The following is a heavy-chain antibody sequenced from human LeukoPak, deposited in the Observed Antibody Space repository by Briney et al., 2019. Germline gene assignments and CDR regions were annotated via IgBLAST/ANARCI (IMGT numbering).Heavy chain of an antibody. V-gene: IGHV3-23*01. CDR1: GFTFSSYA. CDR3: AKVPYDFWSGYYYPFDY. Sequence: GGSLRLSCAAYGFTFSSYAMSWVRQAPGKGLEWVSAISGSGGSTYYADSVKGRFTIYRDNYKNTLYLQMNSLRAEDTAVYYCAKVPYDFWSGYYYPFDYWGQGTLVTVSS. J-gene: IGHJ4*02. D-gene: IGHD3-3*01. CDR2: ISGSGGST.